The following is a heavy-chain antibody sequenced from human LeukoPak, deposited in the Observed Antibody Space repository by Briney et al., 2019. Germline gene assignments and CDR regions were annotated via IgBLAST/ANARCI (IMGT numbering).Heavy chain of an antibody. J-gene: IGHJ2*01. V-gene: IGHV1-2*02. CDR2: INPNSGGT. CDR3: ARGLGVGFGKFEYFNL. D-gene: IGHD3-10*01. Sequence: RASVKVSCKASGYTFTGYYMHWVRQAPGQGLEWMGWINPNSGGTNYAQKFQGRVTMTRDTSISTAYMELSRLRSDDTAVYYCARGLGVGFGKFEYFNLWAVAPWSLSPQ. CDR1: GYTFTGYY.